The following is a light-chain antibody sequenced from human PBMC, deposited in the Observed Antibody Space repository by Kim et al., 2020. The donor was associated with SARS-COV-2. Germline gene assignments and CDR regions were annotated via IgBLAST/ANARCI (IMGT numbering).Light chain of an antibody. J-gene: IGLJ1*01. V-gene: IGLV3-21*04. Sequence: SYELTQPPSVSVAPGKTARITCGGDNIGSEHVHWYQQKSGQAPLLVIFYDTDRPSGIPERISGSISGNTATLTISSVEAGDEADYFCQVWDSSRDLYVFGTGTTVTVL. CDR1: NIGSEH. CDR2: YDT. CDR3: QVWDSSRDLYV.